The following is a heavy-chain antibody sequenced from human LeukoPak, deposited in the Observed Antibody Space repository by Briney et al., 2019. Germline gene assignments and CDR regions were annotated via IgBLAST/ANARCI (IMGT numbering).Heavy chain of an antibody. V-gene: IGHV3-7*01. J-gene: IGHJ4*02. CDR2: IKQDGSEK. Sequence: ETLSLTCTVSGYSISSGYYWGWIRQPPGKGLEWVANIKQDGSEKYYVDSVKGRFTISRDNAKNSLYLQMNSLRAEDTAVYYCARGTMVRGVPLDYWGQGTLVTVSS. D-gene: IGHD3-10*01. CDR3: ARGTMVRGVPLDY. CDR1: GYSISSGYY.